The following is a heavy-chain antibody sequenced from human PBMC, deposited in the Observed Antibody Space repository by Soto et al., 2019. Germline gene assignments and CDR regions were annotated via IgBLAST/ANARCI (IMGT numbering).Heavy chain of an antibody. D-gene: IGHD1-7*01. Sequence: SETLSLTCTVSSGSINSFYWSWIRQPAGKGLEWIGRIHSSGTTNYNPSLKSRVTMSVDTSRNQFSLKLTSVTAADTAVYYCARDRIIGTSYYDYWGQGVLVTVSS. J-gene: IGHJ4*02. CDR2: IHSSGTT. CDR1: SGSINSFY. V-gene: IGHV4-4*07. CDR3: ARDRIIGTSYYDY.